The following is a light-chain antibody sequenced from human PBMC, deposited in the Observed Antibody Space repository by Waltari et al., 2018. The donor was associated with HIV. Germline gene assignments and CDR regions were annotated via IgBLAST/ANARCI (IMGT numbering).Light chain of an antibody. CDR3: QVSDNSGLRL. CDR2: YAS. J-gene: IGLJ3*02. Sequence: SYVLTQPPSVSVAPGKTASIPCGGDNIAEMGIHWYQQRPGKASMLVISYASDRPSVSPERCSGSRTGNTATLTISRFEAGDEADYYCQVSDNSGLRLFGGGTKLPAL. V-gene: IGLV3-21*04. CDR1: NIAEMG.